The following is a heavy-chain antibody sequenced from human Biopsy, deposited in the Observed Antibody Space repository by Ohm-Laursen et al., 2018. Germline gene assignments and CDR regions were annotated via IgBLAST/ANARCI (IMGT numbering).Heavy chain of an antibody. CDR3: ARESPLRLGVCGAIRCFKEVFGMDV. J-gene: IGHJ6*02. CDR2: LNPVAEAT. V-gene: IGHV1-46*01. Sequence: SVKVSCKASGYNFGNYYINWMRQVPGQGLEWLGVLNPVAEATIYAQKFQDRITLTRDTSTNTVYMDLTSLSFEDTAVYYCARESPLRLGVCGAIRCFKEVFGMDVWGQGTTVIVSS. CDR1: GYNFGNYY. D-gene: IGHD2-21*01.